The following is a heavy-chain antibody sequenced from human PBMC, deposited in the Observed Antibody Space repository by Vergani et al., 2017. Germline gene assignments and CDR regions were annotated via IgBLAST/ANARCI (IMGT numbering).Heavy chain of an antibody. D-gene: IGHD2-2*01. CDR3: AKAGDCSSTSCPTNYYYYYMDV. CDR2: ISGSGGST. J-gene: IGHJ6*03. V-gene: IGHV3-23*01. Sequence: EVQLLESGGGLVQPGGSLRLSCAASGFTFSSYAMSWVRQAPGKGLEWVSAISGSGGSTYYADSVKGRFTISRDNSKNTLYLQMNSLRAEDTAVYYCAKAGDCSSTSCPTNYYYYYMDVWGKGTTVTVSS. CDR1: GFTFSSYA.